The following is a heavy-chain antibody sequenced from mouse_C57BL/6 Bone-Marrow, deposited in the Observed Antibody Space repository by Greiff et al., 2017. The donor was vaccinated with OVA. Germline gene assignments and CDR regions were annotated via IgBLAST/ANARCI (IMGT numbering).Heavy chain of an antibody. CDR3: ARRQLRSPFAY. Sequence: VKLMESGPGLVAPSQSLSITCTVSGFSLTSYGVDWVRQSPGKGLEWLGVIWGVGSTNYNSALKSRLSISKDNSKSQVFLKMNSLQTDDTAMYYCARRQLRSPFAYWGQGTLVTVSA. D-gene: IGHD3-2*02. CDR1: GFSLTSYG. V-gene: IGHV2-6*01. J-gene: IGHJ3*01. CDR2: IWGVGST.